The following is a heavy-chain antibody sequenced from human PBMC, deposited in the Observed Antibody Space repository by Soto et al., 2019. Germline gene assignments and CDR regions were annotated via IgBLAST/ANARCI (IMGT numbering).Heavy chain of an antibody. D-gene: IGHD6-13*01. Sequence: PGESLKISCKGSGYSFTSYWISWVRQMPGEGLEWMGRIDPSDSYTNYSPSFQGHVTISADKSISTAYLQWSSLKASDTAMYYCARNSAAGEDPNYYYGMDVWGQGTTVTVSS. CDR1: GYSFTSYW. CDR2: IDPSDSYT. CDR3: ARNSAAGEDPNYYYGMDV. V-gene: IGHV5-10-1*01. J-gene: IGHJ6*02.